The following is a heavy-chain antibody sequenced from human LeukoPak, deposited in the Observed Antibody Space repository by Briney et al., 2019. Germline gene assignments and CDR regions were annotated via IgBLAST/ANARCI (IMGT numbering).Heavy chain of an antibody. CDR1: GFTFSSYW. CDR2: IKQDGSEK. CDR3: ARDHAPNYDFWSGYFLMDYYYMDV. D-gene: IGHD3-3*01. V-gene: IGHV3-7*01. J-gene: IGHJ6*03. Sequence: GGSLRLSCAASGFTFSSYWMSWVRQAPGKGLEWVANIKQDGSEKYYVDSVKGRFTISRDNAKNSLYLQMNSLRAEDTAVYYCARDHAPNYDFWSGYFLMDYYYMDVWGKGTTVTVSS.